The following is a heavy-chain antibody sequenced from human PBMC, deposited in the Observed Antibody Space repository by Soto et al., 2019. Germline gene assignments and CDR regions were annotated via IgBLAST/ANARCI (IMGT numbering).Heavy chain of an antibody. J-gene: IGHJ6*02. V-gene: IGHV1-69*06. CDR1: GGTFSSYA. CDR3: ARETGEEVLLWFGELFYYYYGMDV. Sequence: SVKVSCKASGGTFSSYAISWVRQAPGQGLERMGGIIPIFGTANYAQKFQGRVTITADKSTSTAYMELSSLRSEDTAVYYCARETGEEVLLWFGELFYYYYGMDVWGQGTTVTVSS. CDR2: IIPIFGTA. D-gene: IGHD3-10*01.